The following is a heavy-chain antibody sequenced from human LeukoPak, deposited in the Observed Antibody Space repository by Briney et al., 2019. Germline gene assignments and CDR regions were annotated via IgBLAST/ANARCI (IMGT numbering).Heavy chain of an antibody. CDR3: VTSWVRQQRDF. D-gene: IGHD3-10*01. V-gene: IGHV3-7*01. Sequence: LGGSLRLSCAASGFSFRDYWMSWVRQAPGKGLEWVADIEPDGSGKTYVDSVKGRFTISRDNAQQSLYLQMDTLTAEDTAVYYCVTSWVRQQRDFWGQGTLVTVSS. J-gene: IGHJ4*02. CDR2: IEPDGSGK. CDR1: GFSFRDYW.